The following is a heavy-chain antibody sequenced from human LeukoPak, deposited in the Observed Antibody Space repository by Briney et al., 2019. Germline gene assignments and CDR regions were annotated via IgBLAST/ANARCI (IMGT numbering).Heavy chain of an antibody. CDR3: ARGAYYYDSSGYYYGGDDAFDI. Sequence: SETLSLTCTVSGGSISSSSYYWGWIRQPPGKGLEWIGSIYYSGSTYYNPSLKSRVTISVDTSKNQFSLKLSSVTAADTAMYYCARGAYYYDSSGYYYGGDDAFDIWGQGTMVTVSS. J-gene: IGHJ3*02. CDR2: IYYSGST. D-gene: IGHD3-22*01. V-gene: IGHV4-39*07. CDR1: GGSISSSSYY.